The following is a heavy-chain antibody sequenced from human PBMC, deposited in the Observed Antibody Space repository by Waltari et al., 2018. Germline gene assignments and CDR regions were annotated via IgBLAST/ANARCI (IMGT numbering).Heavy chain of an antibody. J-gene: IGHJ4*02. CDR2: ISSSGSTM. CDR1: GFPVSSYE. D-gene: IGHD2-2*01. Sequence: EVQLVESGGGLVQPGGSLRLSCAASGFPVSSYEMNWVRQAPGKGLEWVSYISSSGSTMYYADSVRGRFTISRDNAKNSLYLQVNSLRVEDTAVYYCARRYCSSSSCTIDYWGQGTLVTVSS. CDR3: ARRYCSSSSCTIDY. V-gene: IGHV3-48*03.